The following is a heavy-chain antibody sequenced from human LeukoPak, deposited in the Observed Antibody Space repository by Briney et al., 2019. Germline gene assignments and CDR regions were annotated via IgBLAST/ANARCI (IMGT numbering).Heavy chain of an antibody. Sequence: SSETLSLTCTVSGGSISSYYWSWIRQPPGKGLEWIGYIYYSGSTNYNPSLKSRVTISVDTSKNQFSLKLSSVTAADTAVYYCARDPGSSWYGREGYYFDYWGQGTLVTVSS. D-gene: IGHD6-13*01. J-gene: IGHJ4*02. CDR2: IYYSGST. V-gene: IGHV4-59*01. CDR3: ARDPGSSWYGREGYYFDY. CDR1: GGSISSYY.